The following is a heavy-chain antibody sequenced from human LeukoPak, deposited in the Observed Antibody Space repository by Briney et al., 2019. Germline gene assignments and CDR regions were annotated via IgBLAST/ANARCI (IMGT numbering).Heavy chain of an antibody. CDR3: ARVGRRPYDAFDM. CDR2: IDPSGGSA. V-gene: IGHV1-46*04. Sequence: GASVKVSFKASGYTFTSHYMRWVRQAPGQGPEWMGRIDPSGGSASYAQKLQGRVTMTRDTSTSTIYMELSSLRPEDTAVYYCARVGRRPYDAFDMWGQGTMVTVSS. J-gene: IGHJ3*02. CDR1: GYTFTSHY. D-gene: IGHD1-1*01.